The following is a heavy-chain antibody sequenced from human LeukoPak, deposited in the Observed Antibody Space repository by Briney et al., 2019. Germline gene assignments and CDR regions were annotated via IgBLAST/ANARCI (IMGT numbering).Heavy chain of an antibody. D-gene: IGHD6-13*01. V-gene: IGHV4-34*01. CDR3: ARRRTGYSSSWPFDY. CDR2: INHSGKT. CDR1: GGSFSGYY. J-gene: IGHJ4*02. Sequence: SGTLSLTCAVYGGSFSGYYWSWIRRPPGKGLEWIGEINHSGKTNYNPSLKSRVTISVATSKNQFCLKLSSVTAADTAVYYCARRRTGYSSSWPFDYRGQGTLVTVSS.